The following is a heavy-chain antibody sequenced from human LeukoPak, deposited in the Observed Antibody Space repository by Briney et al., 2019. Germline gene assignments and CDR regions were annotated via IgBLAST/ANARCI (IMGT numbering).Heavy chain of an antibody. CDR2: ISGSGSTT. Sequence: PGGSLRLSCAASGFTFSNFGMSWVRQAPGKGLEWVSSISGSGSTTYYADSVKGRFTISRDNSKNTLYLQMNSLRAEDAAVYYWAKEEGYIYGLLDYRGQGILVTVSS. V-gene: IGHV3-23*01. CDR1: GFTFSNFG. D-gene: IGHD5-18*01. CDR3: AKEEGYIYGLLDY. J-gene: IGHJ4*02.